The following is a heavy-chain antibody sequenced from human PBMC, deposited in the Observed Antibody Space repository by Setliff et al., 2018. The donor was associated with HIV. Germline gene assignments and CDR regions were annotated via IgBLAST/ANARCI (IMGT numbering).Heavy chain of an antibody. CDR3: ARDMDYSNPDY. J-gene: IGHJ4*02. CDR2: ISTYNGNT. CDR1: GGTFSNYG. V-gene: IGHV1-18*01. Sequence: ASVKVSCKASGGTFSNYGIGWVRQAPGQGLEWMAWISTYNGNTNYAPQFQGRVSVTTDTATSTVHMELRSLRSDDTAMYYCARDMDYSNPDYWGQGTLVTVS. D-gene: IGHD4-4*01.